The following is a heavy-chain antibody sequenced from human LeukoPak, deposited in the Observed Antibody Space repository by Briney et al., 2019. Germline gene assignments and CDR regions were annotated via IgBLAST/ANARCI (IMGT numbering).Heavy chain of an antibody. J-gene: IGHJ3*02. Sequence: SETLSLTFTVSGGSISSYYWSWIRQPPGKGLEWIGYIYYSGSTNYNPSLKSRVTISVDTSKNQFSLKLSSVTAADTAVYYCARRRLRWDAFDIWGQGTMVTVSS. V-gene: IGHV4-59*08. D-gene: IGHD4-23*01. CDR2: IYYSGST. CDR1: GGSISSYY. CDR3: ARRRLRWDAFDI.